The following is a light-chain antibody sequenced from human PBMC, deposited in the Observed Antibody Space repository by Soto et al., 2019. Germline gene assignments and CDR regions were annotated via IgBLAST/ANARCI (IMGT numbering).Light chain of an antibody. CDR3: SSYTSSSTPL. Sequence: QAVVTQPASVSGSPGQSITISCTGTSSDVGGYNYVSWYQQHPGKAPKLMIYDVSNRPSGVPNRFSGSKSGNTASLTISGLQAEDEADYYCSSYTSSSTPLFGGGTKLTVL. CDR2: DVS. CDR1: SSDVGGYNY. J-gene: IGLJ2*01. V-gene: IGLV2-14*01.